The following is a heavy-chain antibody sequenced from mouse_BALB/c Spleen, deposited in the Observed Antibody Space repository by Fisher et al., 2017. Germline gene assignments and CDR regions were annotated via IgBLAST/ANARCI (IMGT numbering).Heavy chain of an antibody. CDR3: ARWVDDYGGPLAMDY. Sequence: KFKGKATLTVDKSSSTAYMELRSLTSEDSAVYYCARWVDDYGGPLAMDYWGQGTSVTVSS. D-gene: IGHD2-4*01. J-gene: IGHJ4*01. V-gene: IGHV1-26*01.